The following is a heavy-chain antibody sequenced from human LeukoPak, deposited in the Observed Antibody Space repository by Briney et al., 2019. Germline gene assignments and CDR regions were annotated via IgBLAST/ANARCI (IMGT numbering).Heavy chain of an antibody. J-gene: IGHJ4*02. CDR2: IYYSGST. CDR1: GGSISSYY. Sequence: SETLSLTCTVSGGSISSYYWSWIRQPPGKGLEWIGYIYYSGSTNYNPSLKSRVTISVDTSKNQFSLKLSSVTAADTAVYYCARGQRGYSYGSHFDYWGQGTLVTVSS. CDR3: ARGQRGYSYGSHFDY. D-gene: IGHD5-18*01. V-gene: IGHV4-59*12.